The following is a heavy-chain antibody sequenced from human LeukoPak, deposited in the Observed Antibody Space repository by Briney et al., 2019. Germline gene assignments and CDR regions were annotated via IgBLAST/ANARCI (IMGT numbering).Heavy chain of an antibody. D-gene: IGHD4-11*01. V-gene: IGHV4-30-4*01. Sequence: TSETLSLTCTVSGGTISRVNYNWSWIRQPPGKGLEWIGYIYYSGSTYYSPSLKSRLTLSVDTSKNQFSLNLSSVTAADTAVYYCATRERTPVGVSHCDYILYWGPGTLVTVSS. CDR2: IYYSGST. CDR1: GGTISRVNYN. CDR3: ATRERTPVGVSHCDYILY. J-gene: IGHJ4*02.